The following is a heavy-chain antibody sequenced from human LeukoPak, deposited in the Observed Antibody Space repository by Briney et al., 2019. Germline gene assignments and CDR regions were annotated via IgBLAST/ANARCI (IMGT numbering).Heavy chain of an antibody. V-gene: IGHV3-21*04. CDR1: GFTFSSYS. CDR2: ISSSSSYI. D-gene: IGHD2-15*01. CDR3: AKAGGARINYYFDY. J-gene: IGHJ4*02. Sequence: NTGGSLRLSCAASGFTFSSYSMNWVRQAPGKGLEWVSSISSSSSYIYYADSVKGRFTISRDNAKNSLYLQMNSLRAEDTAVYYCAKAGGARINYYFDYWGQGTLVTVSS.